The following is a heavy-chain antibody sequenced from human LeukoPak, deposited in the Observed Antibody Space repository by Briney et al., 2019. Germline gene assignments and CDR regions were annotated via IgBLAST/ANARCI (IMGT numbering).Heavy chain of an antibody. Sequence: NPSETLSLTCTVSSGSISSYYWSWIRQPPGKGLEWIGYIYYSGSTNYNPSLKSRVTISVDTSKNQFSLKLSSVTAADTAVYYCASLYCSSISCYADYWGQGTLVTVSS. D-gene: IGHD2-2*01. CDR1: SGSISSYY. V-gene: IGHV4-59*01. J-gene: IGHJ4*02. CDR2: IYYSGST. CDR3: ASLYCSSISCYADY.